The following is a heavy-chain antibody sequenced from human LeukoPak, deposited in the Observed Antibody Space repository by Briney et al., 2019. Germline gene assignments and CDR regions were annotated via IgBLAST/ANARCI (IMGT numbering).Heavy chain of an antibody. CDR3: ARGVSSTSCCPHYHYYGMDV. CDR2: INHSGST. D-gene: IGHD2-2*01. J-gene: IGHJ6*02. CDR1: GGSFSGYY. Sequence: SETLSLTCAVYGGSFSGYYWSWIRQPPGKGLEWIGEINHSGSTNYNPSLKSRVTISVDTSKNQFSLKLSSVTAADTAVYYCARGVSSTSCCPHYHYYGMDVWGQGTTVTVSS. V-gene: IGHV4-34*01.